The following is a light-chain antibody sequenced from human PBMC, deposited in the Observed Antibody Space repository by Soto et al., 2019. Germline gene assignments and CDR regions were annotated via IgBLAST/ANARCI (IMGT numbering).Light chain of an antibody. CDR1: SSNIGSHF. V-gene: IGLV1-51*01. CDR2: AND. J-gene: IGLJ3*02. CDR3: GTWDSSLSGGV. Sequence: QSVLTQPPSVSAAPGQRVTISCSGSSSNIGSHFVSWYQHRPGTAPRLLISANDNRPSGIPDRFSGSKSGTSATLGITGLQTGDEADYYCGTWDSSLSGGVFGGGTKVTV.